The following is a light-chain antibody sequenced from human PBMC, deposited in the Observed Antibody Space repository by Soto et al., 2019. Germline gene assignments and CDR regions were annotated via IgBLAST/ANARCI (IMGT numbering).Light chain of an antibody. CDR2: GAS. CDR3: PQYGSSGT. Sequence: EIVLTQSPGTLSLSPGERATLSCGASQSVSNNYLAWYQQKPGQAPRLLIYGASNRATGIPDRFSGSGSGTDFTLTISRLEPEDFAVYYCPQYGSSGTFGQGTKVYIK. J-gene: IGKJ1*01. V-gene: IGKV3-20*01. CDR1: QSVSNNY.